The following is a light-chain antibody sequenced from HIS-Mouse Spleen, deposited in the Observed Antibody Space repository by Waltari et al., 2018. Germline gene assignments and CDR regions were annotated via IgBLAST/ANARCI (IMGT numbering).Light chain of an antibody. Sequence: QSALTQPASVSGSPGQSITISCTGSSSDVGSYNLVSWYQQHPGKAPKLMIYEGSKRPSGVSNPFSGSKSGNTSSLTISVLQAEDKADYYCCSYAGSSAVVFGGGTKLTVL. CDR3: CSYAGSSAVV. V-gene: IGLV2-23*01. J-gene: IGLJ2*01. CDR2: EGS. CDR1: SSDVGSYNL.